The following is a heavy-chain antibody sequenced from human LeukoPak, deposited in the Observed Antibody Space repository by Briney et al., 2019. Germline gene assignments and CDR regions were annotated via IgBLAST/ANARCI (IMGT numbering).Heavy chain of an antibody. CDR1: GYTFTGYY. Sequence: GASVKVSCKASGYTFTGYYIHWVRQAPGQGLEWMGWINPNSGDRNYAQKFQGRATMTRDTAITNAYMELSSLRSDDTAVYYCAKLGGGINWFDPWGQGTLVIVSS. J-gene: IGHJ5*02. V-gene: IGHV1-2*02. CDR3: AKLGGGINWFDP. CDR2: INPNSGDR. D-gene: IGHD3-16*01.